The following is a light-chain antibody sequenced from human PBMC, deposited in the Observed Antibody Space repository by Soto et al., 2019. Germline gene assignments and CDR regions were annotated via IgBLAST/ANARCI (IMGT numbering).Light chain of an antibody. V-gene: IGKV3-11*01. CDR3: QQRSNWPRG. Sequence: EIVLTQSPATLSLSPGERATLSCRASQSVSSYLAWYQQKPGQAPRLLIYDTSNRATGIPDRFSGSGSGTDFTLTISGLEPEDFAVYYCQQRSNWPRGFGQGTRLEIK. CDR2: DTS. J-gene: IGKJ5*01. CDR1: QSVSSY.